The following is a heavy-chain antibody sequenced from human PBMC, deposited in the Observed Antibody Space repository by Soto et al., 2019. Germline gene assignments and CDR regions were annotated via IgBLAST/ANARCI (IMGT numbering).Heavy chain of an antibody. Sequence: SCPTLVNPTETLTLTCTFSGFSLTSPGMCXSWIRQSPGKALEWLALIERDDDDKYYSTSLKTRLTISKDTRKNQVVLTMANMEPADTATYHCARSIRGPRRFNGMDVWGQGTTVTVSS. V-gene: IGHV2-70*13. CDR1: GFSLTSPGMC. D-gene: IGHD1-20*01. J-gene: IGHJ6*02. CDR2: IERDDDDK. CDR3: ARSIRGPRRFNGMDV.